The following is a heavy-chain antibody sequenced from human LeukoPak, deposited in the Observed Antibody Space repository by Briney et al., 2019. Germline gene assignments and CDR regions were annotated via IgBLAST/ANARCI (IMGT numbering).Heavy chain of an antibody. Sequence: GGSLRLSCAASGFTVTANYMSWVRQAPGKGLEWVANINPDGRTTNYVDSVKGRFTISRDNAKSSLYLQMNSLRAEDTAVYYCATDRGYLTFDYWGQGTLVTVSS. CDR2: INPDGRTT. D-gene: IGHD1-1*01. J-gene: IGHJ4*02. V-gene: IGHV3-7*01. CDR3: ATDRGYLTFDY. CDR1: GFTVTANY.